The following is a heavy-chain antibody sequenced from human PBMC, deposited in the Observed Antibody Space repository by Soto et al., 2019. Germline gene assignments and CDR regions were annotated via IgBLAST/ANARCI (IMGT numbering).Heavy chain of an antibody. CDR3: AGDRRDIVVVPAASWGPLAV. V-gene: IGHV3-21*01. J-gene: IGHJ6*02. Sequence: PGGSLRLSCAASGFTFSSYSMNWVRQAPGKGLEWVSSISSSSSYIYYADSVKGRFTISRDNAKNSLYLQMNSLRAEDTAVYYCAGDRRDIVVVPAASWGPLAVWGQGTTVTVSS. D-gene: IGHD2-2*01. CDR1: GFTFSSYS. CDR2: ISSSSSYI.